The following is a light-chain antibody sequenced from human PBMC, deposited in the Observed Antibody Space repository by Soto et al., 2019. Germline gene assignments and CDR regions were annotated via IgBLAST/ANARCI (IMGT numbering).Light chain of an antibody. CDR3: QQRTNWPLT. CDR2: DAS. CDR1: QSVRSY. J-gene: IGKJ4*01. V-gene: IGKV3-11*01. Sequence: EIVLTQSPATLSLSPGERATLSCRASQSVRSYLAWYQQKPGQAPRLLIYDASNRATGIPARFSGSGSGTDFPLTNSSLEREDFAVYHCQQRTNWPLTFGGGTKVEIK.